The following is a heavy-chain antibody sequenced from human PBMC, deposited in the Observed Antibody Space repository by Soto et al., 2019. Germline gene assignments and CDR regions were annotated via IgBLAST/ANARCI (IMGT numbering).Heavy chain of an antibody. V-gene: IGHV3-11*06. D-gene: IGHD2-15*01. J-gene: IGHJ4*02. CDR3: ARDYEGYCSGGSCFEVDY. CDR1: GFTFSDYY. Sequence: QVQLVESGGGLVKPGGSLRLSCAASGFTFSDYYMSWIRQAPGKGLEWVSYISSSSSYTNYADSVKGRFTICRDNAKNSLYLQMNSLRAEDTAVYYCARDYEGYCSGGSCFEVDYWGQGTLVTVSS. CDR2: ISSSSSYT.